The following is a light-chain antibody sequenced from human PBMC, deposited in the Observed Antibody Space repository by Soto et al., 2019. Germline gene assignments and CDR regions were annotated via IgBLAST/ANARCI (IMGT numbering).Light chain of an antibody. J-gene: IGKJ1*01. CDR2: ETS. CDR1: QSVRFS. CDR3: QQRSTWPRT. Sequence: EIVLTQSPATLSLSPGERATLSCRASQSVRFSLAWYQQKPGQAPRLLIYETSNRSSGIPARFSGSVSGSDFTLTISRLEPEDFVVYYCQQRSTWPRTFGQGTKVDIK. V-gene: IGKV3-11*01.